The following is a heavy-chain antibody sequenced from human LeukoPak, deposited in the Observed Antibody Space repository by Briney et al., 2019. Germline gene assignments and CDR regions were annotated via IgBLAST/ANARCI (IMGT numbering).Heavy chain of an antibody. D-gene: IGHD4-17*01. CDR3: ARGLYGDHGGY. CDR1: GFTFSSYS. J-gene: IGHJ4*02. Sequence: GGSLRLSCAASGFTFSSYSMNRVRQAPGKGLEWVSYISSDSNTMYYADSVKGRFTISRDNAKNSLYLQMNSLRAEDTAVYYCARGLYGDHGGYWGQGTLVTVSS. V-gene: IGHV3-48*01. CDR2: ISSDSNTM.